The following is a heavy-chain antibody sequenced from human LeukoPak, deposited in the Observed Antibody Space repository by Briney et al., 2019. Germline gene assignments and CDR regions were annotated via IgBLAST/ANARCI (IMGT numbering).Heavy chain of an antibody. CDR2: IYYSGST. V-gene: IGHV4-59*01. CDR3: TRGAGWLIDY. Sequence: KPSETLSLTCTVSGGSISSYYWSWIRQPPGKGLEWIGYIYYSGSTNYNPSLKSRVTKSADTSKNHFSLKLNSVTTADTAVYYCTRGAGWLIDYWGQGILVTVSS. CDR1: GGSISSYY. J-gene: IGHJ4*02. D-gene: IGHD3-16*01.